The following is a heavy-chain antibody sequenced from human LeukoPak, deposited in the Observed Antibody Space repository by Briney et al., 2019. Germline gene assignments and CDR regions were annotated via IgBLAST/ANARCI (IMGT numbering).Heavy chain of an antibody. CDR1: GHIFSDYY. J-gene: IGHJ4*02. D-gene: IGHD6-13*01. CDR2: MNIDSGGT. Sequence: GASVKVSCKASGHIFSDYYIHWVRQAPGQGLEWMGWMNIDSGGTEYAPKFQGRVTMTRDTSISTAFMDLTRLRYDDTAIYYCARDSKLTGTSFDHWGQGTLVTVSS. CDR3: ARDSKLTGTSFDH. V-gene: IGHV1-2*02.